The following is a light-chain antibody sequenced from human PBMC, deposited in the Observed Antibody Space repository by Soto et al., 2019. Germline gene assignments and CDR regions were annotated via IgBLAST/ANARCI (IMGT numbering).Light chain of an antibody. J-gene: IGKJ1*01. CDR1: QYISNT. V-gene: IGKV3-15*01. Sequence: EIVMTQSPATLSVSPGERATLACRASQYISNTLAWYQQKPGQAPRLLIYGASTRATGIPARFSGSGSGTEFTLTISSLQSEDVAVYYCQHYNNWPPWTFGQGTKVEI. CDR3: QHYNNWPPWT. CDR2: GAS.